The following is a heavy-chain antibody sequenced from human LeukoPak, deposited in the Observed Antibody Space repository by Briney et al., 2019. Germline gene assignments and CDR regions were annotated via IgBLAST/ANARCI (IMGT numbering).Heavy chain of an antibody. CDR1: GGTFSSYV. CDR2: IIPILGIA. D-gene: IGHD1-26*01. J-gene: IGHJ4*02. Sequence: SVKVSCKASGGTFSSYVISWVRQAPGQGLEWMGRIIPILGIANYAQKFQGRVTITADKSTSTAYMELSSLRSEDTAVYYCARGIIVGARPLDYWGQGTLVTVSS. V-gene: IGHV1-69*04. CDR3: ARGIIVGARPLDY.